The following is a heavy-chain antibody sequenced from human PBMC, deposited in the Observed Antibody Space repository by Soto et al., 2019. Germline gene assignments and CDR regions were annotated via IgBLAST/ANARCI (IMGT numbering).Heavy chain of an antibody. CDR1: GFTFNNFY. Sequence: GGSLRLSCAASGFTFNNFYMSWVRQAPGKGLEWVANINIVGNEKYYVDSVKGRFTISRDNAEKSLYLQMNSLRAEDTALYYCARHNWYLDLWGQGALVTVSS. J-gene: IGHJ4*02. CDR2: INIVGNEK. V-gene: IGHV3-7*01. CDR3: ARHNWYLDL.